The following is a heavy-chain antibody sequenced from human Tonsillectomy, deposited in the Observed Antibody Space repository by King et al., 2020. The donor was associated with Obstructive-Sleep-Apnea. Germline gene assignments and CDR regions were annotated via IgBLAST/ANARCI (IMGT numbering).Heavy chain of an antibody. CDR1: GFTFSSYS. CDR3: ARDVEMAVSGTGLAYYYYYVMDV. Sequence: VQLVESGGSLVKPGGSLRLSCAASGFTFSSYSLNWVRQAPGKGLEWVSSISSSSTYTYYADSVKGRFTISRDNAKNSLYLQMNTLRAEDTAVYYCARDVEMAVSGTGLAYYYYYVMDVWGQGTTVTVSS. V-gene: IGHV3-21*01. J-gene: IGHJ6*02. CDR2: ISSSSTYT. D-gene: IGHD6-19*01.